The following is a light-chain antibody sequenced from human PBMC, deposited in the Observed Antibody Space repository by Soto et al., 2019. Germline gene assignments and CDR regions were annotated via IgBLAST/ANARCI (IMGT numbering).Light chain of an antibody. Sequence: VLTQSPGTLSLSPGERATLSCRASQSVTSTFLAWYQQKPGQAPRLLLHDASSRATGIPDRFSGSGSGTDFALNISVLEPEDFAVYCCQQYCSSPPTFGQGTKLDIK. CDR3: QQYCSSPPT. CDR1: QSVTSTF. V-gene: IGKV3-20*01. J-gene: IGKJ1*01. CDR2: DAS.